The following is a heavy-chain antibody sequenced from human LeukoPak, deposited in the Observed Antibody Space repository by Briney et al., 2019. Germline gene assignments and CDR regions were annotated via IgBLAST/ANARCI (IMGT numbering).Heavy chain of an antibody. J-gene: IGHJ4*02. CDR2: IIPILGIA. CDR1: GGTFSSCT. V-gene: IGHV1-69*04. D-gene: IGHD3-22*01. Sequence: GASVKVSCKASGGTFSSCTISWVRQAPGQGLEWMGRIIPILGIANYAQKFQGRVTITADKSTSTAYMELSSLRSEDTAVYYCARDSGDSSGYYLAGGGPFDYWGQGTLVTVSS. CDR3: ARDSGDSSGYYLAGGGPFDY.